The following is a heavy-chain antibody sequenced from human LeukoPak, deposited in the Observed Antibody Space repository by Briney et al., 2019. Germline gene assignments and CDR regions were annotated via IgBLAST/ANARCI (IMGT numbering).Heavy chain of an antibody. CDR3: AKDQVSYSGYEGYFDY. D-gene: IGHD5-12*01. Sequence: PGGSLRLSCAASGFTFSSYAMSWVRQAPGKGLEWVSAISGSGGSTYYADSVKGRFTISRDNSKNTLYLQMNSLRAEDTAVYYCAKDQVSYSGYEGYFDYWGQGTLVTVSS. V-gene: IGHV3-23*01. CDR1: GFTFSSYA. J-gene: IGHJ4*02. CDR2: ISGSGGST.